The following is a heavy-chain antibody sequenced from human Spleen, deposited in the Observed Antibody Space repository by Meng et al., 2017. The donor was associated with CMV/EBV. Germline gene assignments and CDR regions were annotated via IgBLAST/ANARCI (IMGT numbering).Heavy chain of an antibody. Sequence: LGSYGISWVRQAPGQGLEWMGGIIPTAHMTNPAQTFQGRLTITPDTSTSTTYMELSGLRSDDTAMYYCARSPFYDHSSAYSTGFDYWGQGTLVTVSS. CDR2: IIPTAHMT. D-gene: IGHD2-15*01. CDR3: ARSPFYDHSSAYSTGFDY. J-gene: IGHJ4*02. CDR1: LGSYG. V-gene: IGHV1-69*10.